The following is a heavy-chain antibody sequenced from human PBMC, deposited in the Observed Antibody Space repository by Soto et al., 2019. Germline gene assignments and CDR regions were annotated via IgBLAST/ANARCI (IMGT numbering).Heavy chain of an antibody. D-gene: IGHD3-3*01. CDR2: IYNGGSP. V-gene: IGHV4-59*01. CDR3: ARGEWFLRGYGMDV. CDR1: GGSISSDY. J-gene: IGHJ6*02. Sequence: SETLSLTCTVSGGSISSDYWSWIRQPPGKRLEYIGFIYNGGSPNYNPSLESRVTISPDTSKNHFSLKLSSVTAADTAVYYCARGEWFLRGYGMDVWGQGTTVTVSS.